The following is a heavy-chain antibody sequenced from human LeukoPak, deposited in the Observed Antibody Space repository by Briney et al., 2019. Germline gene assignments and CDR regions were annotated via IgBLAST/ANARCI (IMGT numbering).Heavy chain of an antibody. J-gene: IGHJ5*02. CDR1: GFTFSSYS. CDR2: ISSSSSYI. CDR3: ASSGYCSSTSCYWGEDWFDP. V-gene: IGHV3-21*01. Sequence: GGSLRLSCAASGFTFSSYSMNWVRQAPGKGLEWVSSISSSSSYIYYADSVKGRFTISRDNAKNSLYLQMKSLRAEDTAVYYCASSGYCSSTSCYWGEDWFDPWGQGTLVTVSS. D-gene: IGHD2-2*01.